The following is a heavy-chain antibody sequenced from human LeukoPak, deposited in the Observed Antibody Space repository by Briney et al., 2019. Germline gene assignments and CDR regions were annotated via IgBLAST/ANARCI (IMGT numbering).Heavy chain of an antibody. J-gene: IGHJ4*02. CDR1: GYTFTSYY. CDR2: INPSGGST. CDR3: ARGGSWGALGDY. Sequence: ASVKVSFKASGYTFTSYYMHWVRQAPGQGREWMGIINPSGGSTSYAQKFQGRVTMTRDTSTSTVYMELSSLRSEDTAVYYCARGGSWGALGDYWGQGTLVTVSS. D-gene: IGHD7-27*01. V-gene: IGHV1-46*01.